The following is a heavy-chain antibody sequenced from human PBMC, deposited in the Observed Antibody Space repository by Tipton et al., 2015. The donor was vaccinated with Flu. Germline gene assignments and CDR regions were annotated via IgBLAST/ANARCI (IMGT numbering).Heavy chain of an antibody. D-gene: IGHD2-21*01. V-gene: IGHV3-21*06. CDR3: ARGSVVAND. CDR2: ITGTSTYI. Sequence: SLRLSCAASGFTFSSYAMSWVRQAPGKGLEWVSSITGTSTYIYYADSVMGRFTISRDNAKNSLYLQMNSLRAEDSAAYYCARGSVVANDWGQGTPLTVSS. J-gene: IGHJ4*02. CDR1: GFTFSSYA.